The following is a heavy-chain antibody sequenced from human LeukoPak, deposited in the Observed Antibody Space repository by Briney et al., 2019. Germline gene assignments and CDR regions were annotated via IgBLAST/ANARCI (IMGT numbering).Heavy chain of an antibody. CDR2: IYYSGST. V-gene: IGHV4-59*01. J-gene: IGHJ4*02. CDR3: ARGRVAPAAMGFDY. Sequence: PSETLSLTCTVSGGSISSYYWSWIRQPPGKGLEWIGYIYYSGSTNYNPSLKSRVTISVDTSKNQFSLKLSSVTAADTAVYYCARGRVAPAAMGFDYWGQGTLVTVSS. CDR1: GGSISSYY. D-gene: IGHD2-2*01.